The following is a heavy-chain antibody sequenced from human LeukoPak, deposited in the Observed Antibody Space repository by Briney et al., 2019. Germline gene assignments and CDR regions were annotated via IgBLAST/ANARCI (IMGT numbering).Heavy chain of an antibody. V-gene: IGHV1-8*01. J-gene: IGHJ6*04. D-gene: IGHD3-22*01. CDR3: ARQGRYYDSSGYYFIWDV. Sequence: ASVKVSCKASGYTFTGYDINWVRQATGQGLEWMGWMNPNSGNTGYAQKFQGRVTMTRNTSISTAYMELSSLRSEDTAVYYCARQGRYYDSSGYYFIWDVWGKGTTVTVSS. CDR1: GYTFTGYD. CDR2: MNPNSGNT.